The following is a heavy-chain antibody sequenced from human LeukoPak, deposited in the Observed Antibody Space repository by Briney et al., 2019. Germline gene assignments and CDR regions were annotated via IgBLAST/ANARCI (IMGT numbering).Heavy chain of an antibody. Sequence: GVSLRLSCAASGFTFSFYGMQWVRQAPGKRREWVAVIWSDGSNKYYADSVKGRFPISRDNSKNTLYLKMNSMRAEDTAVYYCAREDGSASYYNNWFDPWGQGTLVTVSS. V-gene: IGHV3-33*01. J-gene: IGHJ5*02. D-gene: IGHD3-10*01. CDR3: AREDGSASYYNNWFDP. CDR1: GFTFSFYG. CDR2: IWSDGSNK.